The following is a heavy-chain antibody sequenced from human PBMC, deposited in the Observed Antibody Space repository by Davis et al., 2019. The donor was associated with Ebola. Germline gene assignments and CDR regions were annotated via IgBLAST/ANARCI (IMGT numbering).Heavy chain of an antibody. CDR3: ARDPLGYCSSTSCHIGPNWFDP. V-gene: IGHV1-3*01. CDR2: INAGNGKT. J-gene: IGHJ5*02. CDR1: GYTFTSYA. Sequence: ASVKVSCKASGYTFTSYAMHWVRQAPGQRLEWMGWINAGNGKTKYSQKFQGRVTITRDTSASTAYMELSSLRSEDTAVYYCARDPLGYCSSTSCHIGPNWFDPWGQGTLVTGPS. D-gene: IGHD2-2*02.